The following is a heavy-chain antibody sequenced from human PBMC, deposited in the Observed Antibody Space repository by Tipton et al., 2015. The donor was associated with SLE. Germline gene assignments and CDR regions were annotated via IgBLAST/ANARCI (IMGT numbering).Heavy chain of an antibody. CDR2: IDYSGST. CDR1: GGSISSYY. D-gene: IGHD6-6*01. Sequence: TLSLTCTVSGGSISSYYWSWIRQPPGKGLEWIGYIDYSGSTNYNPSLKSRVTISVDTSKNQFSLKLSSVTAADTAVYYCARGDSSSPGDFDYWGQGTLVTVSS. CDR3: ARGDSSSPGDFDY. V-gene: IGHV4-59*01. J-gene: IGHJ4*02.